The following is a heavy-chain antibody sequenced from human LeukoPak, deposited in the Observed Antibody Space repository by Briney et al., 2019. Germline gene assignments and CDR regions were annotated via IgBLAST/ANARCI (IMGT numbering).Heavy chain of an antibody. CDR3: ARGWRYSSGWYEGERYFDY. D-gene: IGHD6-19*01. CDR2: INHSGST. V-gene: IGHV4-34*01. J-gene: IGHJ4*02. CDR1: GGSFSGYY. Sequence: SETLSLTCAVYGGSFSGYYWSWIRQPPGKGLEWIGEINHSGSTNYNPSLKSRVTISVDTSKNQFSLKLSSVTAADTAVYYCARGWRYSSGWYEGERYFDYWGQGTLVTVSS.